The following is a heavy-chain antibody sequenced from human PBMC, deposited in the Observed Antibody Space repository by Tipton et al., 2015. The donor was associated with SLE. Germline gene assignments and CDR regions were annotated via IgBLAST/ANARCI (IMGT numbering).Heavy chain of an antibody. Sequence: SLRLSCAASGFTFSSYAMSWGRQAKGKGLEWVSVIYSGGSTYYADSVTGRFTISRDNSKNTLYLQMNSLRAEDTAVYYCAKDPLGYYSGGYFDHWCQGTLVAVSS. J-gene: IGHJ4*02. CDR3: AKDPLGYYSGGYFDH. V-gene: IGHV3-23*03. CDR1: GFTFSSYA. D-gene: IGHD3-22*01. CDR2: IYSGGST.